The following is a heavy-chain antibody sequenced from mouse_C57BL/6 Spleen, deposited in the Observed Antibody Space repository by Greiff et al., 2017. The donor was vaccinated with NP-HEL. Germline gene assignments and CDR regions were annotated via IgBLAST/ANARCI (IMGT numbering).Heavy chain of an antibody. CDR3: ARGLGWFAY. D-gene: IGHD4-1*01. CDR1: GYAFSSSW. V-gene: IGHV1-82*01. Sequence: QVQLQQSGPELVKPGASVKISCKASGYAFSSSWMNWVKQRPGKGLEWIGRIYPGDGDTNYNGKFKGKATLTADKSSSTAYMQLSSLTSVDSSVYFCARGLGWFAYWGQGTLVTVSA. J-gene: IGHJ3*01. CDR2: IYPGDGDT.